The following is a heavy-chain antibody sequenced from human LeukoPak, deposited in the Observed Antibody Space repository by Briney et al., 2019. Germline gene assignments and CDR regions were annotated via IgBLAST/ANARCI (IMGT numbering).Heavy chain of an antibody. CDR1: GFTSSSYW. D-gene: IGHD3-16*01. Sequence: GGSLRLSCAASGFTSSSYWMSWVRQAPGKGLEWVANIKQDGSEKYYVDSVKGRFTISRDNAKNSLYLQMNSLRAEDTAVYYCARDRWGGSYFDYWGQGTLVTVSS. V-gene: IGHV3-7*01. CDR2: IKQDGSEK. CDR3: ARDRWGGSYFDY. J-gene: IGHJ4*02.